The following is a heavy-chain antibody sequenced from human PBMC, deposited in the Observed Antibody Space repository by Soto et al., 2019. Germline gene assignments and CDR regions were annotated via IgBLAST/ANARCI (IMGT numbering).Heavy chain of an antibody. CDR1: GYTFTTYA. CDR2: INAGNGAT. Sequence: ASVKVSCKASGYTFTTYAMHWVRQAPGQRLEWMGWINAGNGATKYSQNFQDRVTTARDTSANTAFMELSSLRSEDTAVYYCARGSAAAGPYYFDYWAQGTLVTISS. CDR3: ARGSAAAGPYYFDY. V-gene: IGHV1-3*01. D-gene: IGHD6-13*01. J-gene: IGHJ4*02.